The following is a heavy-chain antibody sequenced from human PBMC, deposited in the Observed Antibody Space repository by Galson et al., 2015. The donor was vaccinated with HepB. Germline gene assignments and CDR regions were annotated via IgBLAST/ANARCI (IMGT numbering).Heavy chain of an antibody. D-gene: IGHD2-21*01. CDR3: ARGPRFAGLYFDF. CDR1: GGSTRSSSYY. Sequence: ETLSLTCSVSGGSTRSSSYYWGWVRQPPGKALEWIGCISSGGNTFYNPSLKSRVTISVDTSKSQFSLRLKSLSVADTSVYFCARGPRFAGLYFDFWGQGVLVRVSS. J-gene: IGHJ4*02. CDR2: ISSGGNT. V-gene: IGHV4-39*01.